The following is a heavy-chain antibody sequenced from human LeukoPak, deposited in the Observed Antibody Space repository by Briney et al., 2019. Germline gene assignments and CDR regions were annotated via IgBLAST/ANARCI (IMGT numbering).Heavy chain of an antibody. Sequence: ASVKVSCKASGYTFTSYGISWVRQAPGQGLEWMGWISAYNGNTNYAQKLQGRVTMTTDTSTSTAYMELRSLRSDDTAVYYCARVAWLLLRRVTPGDYWGQGTLVTVSS. CDR2: ISAYNGNT. CDR1: GYTFTSYG. CDR3: ARVAWLLLRRVTPGDY. D-gene: IGHD3-22*01. J-gene: IGHJ4*02. V-gene: IGHV1-18*01.